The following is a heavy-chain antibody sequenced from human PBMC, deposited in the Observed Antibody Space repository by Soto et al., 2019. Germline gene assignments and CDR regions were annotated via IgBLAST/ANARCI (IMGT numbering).Heavy chain of an antibody. V-gene: IGHV4-30-4*01. Sequence: PSETLSLTCTVSGGSISSGDYCWSWIRQPPGKGLEWIGYIYYGGTTSYNPSLKSRVTISLETSKSQFSLRLTSVTAADTAVYYCARLGRYYQSLDSWGPGTLVTVS. CDR1: GGSISSGDYC. D-gene: IGHD3-10*01. CDR3: ARLGRYYQSLDS. J-gene: IGHJ5*01. CDR2: IYYGGTT.